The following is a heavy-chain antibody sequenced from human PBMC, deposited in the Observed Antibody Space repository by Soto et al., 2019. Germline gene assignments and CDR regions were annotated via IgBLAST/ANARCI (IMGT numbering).Heavy chain of an antibody. CDR2: IRSKANSYAT. J-gene: IGHJ3*02. D-gene: IGHD3-9*01. CDR3: TTQYYDILTGYYNSNAFDI. V-gene: IGHV3-73*01. Sequence: GGSLRLSCAASGFTFSGSAMHWVRQASGKGLEWVGRIRSKANSYATAYAASVKGRFTISRDDSKNTAYLQMNSLKTEDTAVYYCTTQYYDILTGYYNSNAFDIWGQGTMVTVSS. CDR1: GFTFSGSA.